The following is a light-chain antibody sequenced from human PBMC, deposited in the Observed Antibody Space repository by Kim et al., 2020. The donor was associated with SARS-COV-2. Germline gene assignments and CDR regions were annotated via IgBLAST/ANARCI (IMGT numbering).Light chain of an antibody. CDR3: QSRDSGGKVI. J-gene: IGLJ2*01. CDR2: GRN. Sequence: SSELTQDPAVSLALGQTVRITCQGDSLRSYYATWYQQKPRQAPVLVIYGRNNRPSGIPDRFSGSTSGNTASLTISGAQAEDEADFYCQSRDSGGKVIFGGGTKVTVL. CDR1: SLRSYY. V-gene: IGLV3-19*01.